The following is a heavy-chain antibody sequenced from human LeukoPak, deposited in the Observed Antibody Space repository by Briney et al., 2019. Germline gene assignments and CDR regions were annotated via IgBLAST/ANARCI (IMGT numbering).Heavy chain of an antibody. CDR2: IKQDGSEK. CDR1: GFSFSSYW. D-gene: IGHD4-11*01. V-gene: IGHV3-7*01. J-gene: IGHJ4*02. Sequence: GGSLRLSRVASGFSFSSYWMSWVRQAPGKGPEWVASIKQDGSEKFYVDSVKGRFTISKDNAKNSLYLQMNSLRAEDTAVYYCAREDHSKYEYWGQGTLVTVSS. CDR3: AREDHSKYEY.